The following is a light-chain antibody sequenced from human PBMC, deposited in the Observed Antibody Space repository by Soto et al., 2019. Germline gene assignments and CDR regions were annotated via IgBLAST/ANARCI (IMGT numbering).Light chain of an antibody. CDR3: QHYESSHPSYT. V-gene: IGKV3-20*01. Sequence: EIVLTQSPGTLSLSPGERATLSCRASQSLASNYLAWYQQKPGQAPRLLIYTASTRATGIPDRFSGSGSGTDFTLTISRLEPEDFAVYYCQHYESSHPSYTFGQGTKLEVK. CDR1: QSLASNY. J-gene: IGKJ2*01. CDR2: TAS.